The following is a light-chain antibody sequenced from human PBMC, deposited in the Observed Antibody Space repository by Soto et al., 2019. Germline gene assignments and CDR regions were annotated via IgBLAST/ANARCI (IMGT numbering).Light chain of an antibody. CDR3: CSYAGSSTWV. V-gene: IGLV2-23*01. Sequence: QSVLTQPDSVSGSPGQSITLSCTGTSSDIGSYNLVSWYQQHPGKAPKLMMYEGTKRPSGTSNRFSGSKSGNTASLTISGLQAEDEADYYCCSYAGSSTWVFGGGTKLTVL. CDR2: EGT. CDR1: SSDIGSYNL. J-gene: IGLJ3*02.